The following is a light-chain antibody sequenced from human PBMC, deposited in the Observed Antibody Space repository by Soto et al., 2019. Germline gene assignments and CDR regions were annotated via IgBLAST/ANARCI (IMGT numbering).Light chain of an antibody. J-gene: IGKJ1*01. CDR1: QTVLYTPDNRNY. Sequence: DIVMTQSPDSLAVSLGERATINCKSSQTVLYTPDNRNYLAWYQQKPGQPPRLLISWASTRESGVPDRFSGSGSGTDFTLTIRGLQAEDVAVYYCQQHYSTPRTFGQGTTVEIK. CDR3: QQHYSTPRT. V-gene: IGKV4-1*01. CDR2: WAS.